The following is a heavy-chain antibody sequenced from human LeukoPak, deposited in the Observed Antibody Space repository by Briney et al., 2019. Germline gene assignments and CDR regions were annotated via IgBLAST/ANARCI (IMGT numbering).Heavy chain of an antibody. J-gene: IGHJ4*02. V-gene: IGHV3-7*01. CDR2: IKQDGSEK. Sequence: GGSLRLSCAASGFTFSTYWMSWVRQAPGQGLEWVANIKQDGSEKYYVDSVKDRFTISRDNTKNSLYLQMNSLRVEDTAVYYCARNVYRTFDSWDQGTLVTVSS. CDR3: ARNVYRTFDS. D-gene: IGHD1-14*01. CDR1: GFTFSTYW.